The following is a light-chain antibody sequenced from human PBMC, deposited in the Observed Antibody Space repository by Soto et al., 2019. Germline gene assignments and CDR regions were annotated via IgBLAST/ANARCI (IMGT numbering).Light chain of an antibody. J-gene: IGKJ1*01. CDR3: QQYNNWPPWT. CDR1: QSVSSK. CDR2: SAS. V-gene: IGKV3-15*01. Sequence: EIVMTQSPATLSVSPGERATLSCRASQSVSSKLAWYQQKPGQAPRLLIYSASTRATGIPARFSGSGSGTEFTLTISSLQSEDFALYYCQQYNNWPPWTFGQGTKVEIK.